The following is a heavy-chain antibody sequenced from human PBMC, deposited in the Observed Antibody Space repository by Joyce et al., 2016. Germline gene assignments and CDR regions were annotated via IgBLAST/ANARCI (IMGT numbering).Heavy chain of an antibody. V-gene: IGHV3-23*01. J-gene: IGHJ4*02. CDR1: KFTFSIYP. D-gene: IGHD3-9*01. CDR3: AKVLQYFESLDY. Sequence: EVQLLESGGGLVQPGGSLRFSCTGSKFTFSIYPMSCIRQAPGKGLEWVSTMSGGVGDKYYADSVKCRFTISSDNSKSTVYLQMNNLRAEDTAVYYCAKVLQYFESLDYWGQGTLITVSS. CDR2: MSGGVGDK.